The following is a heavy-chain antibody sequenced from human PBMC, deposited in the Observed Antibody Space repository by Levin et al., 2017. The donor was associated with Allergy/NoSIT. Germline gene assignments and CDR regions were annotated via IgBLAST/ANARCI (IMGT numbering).Heavy chain of an antibody. V-gene: IGHV3-21*01. Sequence: GGSLRLSCAASGFTFSSYSMNWVRQAPGKGLEWVSSISSSSSYIYYADSVKGRFTISRDNAKNSLYLQMNSLRAEDTAVYYCARDGTELRFHELWYFDLWGRGTLVTVSS. CDR3: ARDGTELRFHELWYFDL. CDR1: GFTFSSYS. CDR2: ISSSSSYI. J-gene: IGHJ2*01. D-gene: IGHD1-26*01.